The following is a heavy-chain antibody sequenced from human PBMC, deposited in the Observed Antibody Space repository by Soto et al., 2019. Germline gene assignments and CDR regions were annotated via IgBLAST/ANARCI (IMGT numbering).Heavy chain of an antibody. Sequence: QVQLVQSGAEVKQPGASVRVSCKASGNTHTIYFIHWLRQAPGQGLEWMGWINSVSGGTNYAPRFRGRASMTRDTSSATAFMELSGLSSYDTAFYYCARVGSYFDHWGQGTLVTVSS. CDR3: ARVGSYFDH. D-gene: IGHD1-26*01. J-gene: IGHJ4*02. V-gene: IGHV1-2*02. CDR2: INSVSGGT. CDR1: GNTHTIYF.